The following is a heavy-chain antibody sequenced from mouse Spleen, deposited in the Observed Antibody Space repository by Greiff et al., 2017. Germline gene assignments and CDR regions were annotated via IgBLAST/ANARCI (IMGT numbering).Heavy chain of an antibody. D-gene: IGHD1-1*01. CDR2: ISSGSSTI. V-gene: IGHV5-17*01. Sequence: DVMLVESGGGLVKPGGSLKLSCAASGFTFSDYGMHWVRQAPEKGLEWVAYISSGSSTIYYADTVKGRFTISRDNAKNTLFLQMTSLRSEDTAMYYCARSTVVATDAMDYWGQGTSVTVSS. CDR1: GFTFSDYG. J-gene: IGHJ4*01. CDR3: ARSTVVATDAMDY.